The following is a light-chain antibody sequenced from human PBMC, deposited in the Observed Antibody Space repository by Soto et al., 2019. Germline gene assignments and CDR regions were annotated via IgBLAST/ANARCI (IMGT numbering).Light chain of an antibody. CDR1: SGHSSYA. J-gene: IGLJ2*01. CDR2: LNSDGSH. V-gene: IGLV4-69*01. Sequence: QLVLTQSPSASVSLGASVNLTCTLSSGHSSYAIAWHQQQPEKGPRYLMKLNSDGSHSKGDGIPDRFSVSSSGAERYLTISSLQSEDEADYYCQTWGTGIQVFVGGTKLTVL. CDR3: QTWGTGIQV.